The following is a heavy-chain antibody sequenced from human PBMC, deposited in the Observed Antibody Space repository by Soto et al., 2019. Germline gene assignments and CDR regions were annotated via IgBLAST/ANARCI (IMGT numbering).Heavy chain of an antibody. J-gene: IGHJ4*02. CDR2: ISYDGSNK. V-gene: IGHV3-30*18. D-gene: IGHD3-3*01. CDR3: AKLRFLEWLFDY. CDR1: GFTFSSYG. Sequence: QVQLVESGGGVVQPGRSLRLSCAASGFTFSSYGMHWVRQAPGKGLEWVAVISYDGSNKYYADSVKGRFTISRDNSKNTLYLQMNSLSAEDTAVYYCAKLRFLEWLFDYWGQGTLVTVSS.